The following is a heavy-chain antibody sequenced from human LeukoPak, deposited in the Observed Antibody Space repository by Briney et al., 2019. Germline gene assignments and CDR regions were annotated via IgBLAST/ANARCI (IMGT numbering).Heavy chain of an antibody. CDR1: GGSISSGGYY. J-gene: IGHJ5*02. CDR2: IYYSGST. CDR3: ARESFSYTGWFDP. V-gene: IGHV4-31*03. Sequence: SETLSLTCTVSGGSISSGGYYWSWIRQHPGKGLEWIGYIYYSGSTYYNPSLKSRVTISVDTSKNQFSLKLSSVTAADTAVYYCARESFSYTGWFDPWGQGTLVTVSS. D-gene: IGHD3-16*02.